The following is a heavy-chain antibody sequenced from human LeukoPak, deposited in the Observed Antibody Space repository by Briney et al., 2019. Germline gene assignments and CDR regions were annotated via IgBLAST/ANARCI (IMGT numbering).Heavy chain of an antibody. Sequence: GGSLRLSCAASGFTFDDYAMHWVRHAPGKGLEWVSGISWNSGSIGYADSVKGRFTISRDNAKNSLYLQMNSLRAEDTALYYCAKGPYGSGTNWFDPWGQGTLVTVSS. J-gene: IGHJ5*02. CDR2: ISWNSGSI. D-gene: IGHD3-10*01. CDR3: AKGPYGSGTNWFDP. CDR1: GFTFDDYA. V-gene: IGHV3-9*01.